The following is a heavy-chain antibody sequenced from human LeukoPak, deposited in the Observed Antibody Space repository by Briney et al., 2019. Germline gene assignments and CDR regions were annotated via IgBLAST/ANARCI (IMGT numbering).Heavy chain of an antibody. CDR1: GGTFSSYD. Sequence: SVKVSCKASGGTFSSYDISWVRQAPGQGLEWMGGIMPMFGKANYAQKFQGRVTTTADKATSTAYMELSSLRSEDTAVYYCAGGRTDIVVVPATLRNYYFDYWGQGTLVTVSS. J-gene: IGHJ4*02. CDR3: AGGRTDIVVVPATLRNYYFDY. D-gene: IGHD2-2*01. CDR2: IMPMFGKA. V-gene: IGHV1-69*06.